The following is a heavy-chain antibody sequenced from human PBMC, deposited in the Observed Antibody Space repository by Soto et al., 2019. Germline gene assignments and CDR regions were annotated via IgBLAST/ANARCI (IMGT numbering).Heavy chain of an antibody. CDR3: AKDRHIVVVTATSKY. J-gene: IGHJ4*02. D-gene: IGHD2-21*02. CDR2: ISGSGGST. CDR1: GFTFSSYA. V-gene: IGHV3-23*01. Sequence: GGSLRLSCAASGFTFSSYAMSWVRQPQGKGLEWVSAISGSGGSTYYADTVKGRFTISRDNSKNTLYLQMNSLRAEETAVYYCAKDRHIVVVTATSKYWGQGTLVTVSS.